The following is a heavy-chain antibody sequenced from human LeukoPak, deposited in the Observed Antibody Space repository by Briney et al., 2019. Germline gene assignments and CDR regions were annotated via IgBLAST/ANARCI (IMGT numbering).Heavy chain of an antibody. CDR1: GGSISGYY. J-gene: IGHJ4*02. V-gene: IGHV4-59*08. CDR3: ARLWYYYGSGSYFVFDY. Sequence: SETLSLTCTVSGGSISGYYWSWIQQPPGKGLEWIGYIYYSGSTNYNPSLKSRVTISVDTSKNQFSLKLSSVTAADTAVYYCARLWYYYGSGSYFVFDYWGQGTLVTVSS. D-gene: IGHD3-10*01. CDR2: IYYSGST.